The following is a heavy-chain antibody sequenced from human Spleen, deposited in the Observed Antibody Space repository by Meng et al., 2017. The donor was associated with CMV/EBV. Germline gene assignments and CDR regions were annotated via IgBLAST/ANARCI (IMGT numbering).Heavy chain of an antibody. Sequence: ESLKISFAASGSTFSSYSMNWVRQAPGKGLELVSSISSSSSYIYYADSVKGRFTISRDNAKNSLYLQMNSLRAEDTAVYYCARDNTRFLGAFDHWGQGTLVTVSS. V-gene: IGHV3-21*01. CDR3: ARDNTRFLGAFDH. J-gene: IGHJ5*02. D-gene: IGHD3-3*01. CDR1: GSTFSSYS. CDR2: ISSSSSYI.